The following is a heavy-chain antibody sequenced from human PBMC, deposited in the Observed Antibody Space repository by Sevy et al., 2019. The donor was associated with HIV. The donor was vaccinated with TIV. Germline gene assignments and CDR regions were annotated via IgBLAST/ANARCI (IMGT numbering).Heavy chain of an antibody. Sequence: SETLSLTCTVSGGSISSYYWSWIRQPPGKGLEWIGYIYYSGSTNYNPSLKSRVTISVDTSKNQFSLKLSSVTAADTAVYYCARDRHDFWSGFFDYWGQRTLVTVSS. D-gene: IGHD3-3*01. CDR1: GGSISSYY. V-gene: IGHV4-59*01. CDR3: ARDRHDFWSGFFDY. CDR2: IYYSGST. J-gene: IGHJ4*02.